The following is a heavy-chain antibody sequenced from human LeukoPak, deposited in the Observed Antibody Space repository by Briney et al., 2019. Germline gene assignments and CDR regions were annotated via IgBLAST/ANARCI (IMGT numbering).Heavy chain of an antibody. D-gene: IGHD3-9*01. V-gene: IGHV4-59*12. CDR1: GGSISSYY. CDR2: IYYSGST. Sequence: SETLSLACTVSGGSISSYYWSWIRQPPGKGLEWIGYIYYSGSTNYNPSPKSRVTISVDTSKNQFSLKLSSVTAADTAVYYCARDRWYYDILTGYYNEGNWFDPWGQGTLVTVSS. J-gene: IGHJ5*02. CDR3: ARDRWYYDILTGYYNEGNWFDP.